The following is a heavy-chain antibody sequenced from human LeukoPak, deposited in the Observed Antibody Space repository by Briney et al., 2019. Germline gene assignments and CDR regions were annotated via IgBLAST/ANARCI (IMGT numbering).Heavy chain of an antibody. CDR3: ARALRQQLDKLYYFDY. D-gene: IGHD6-13*01. V-gene: IGHV3-30*14. CDR2: ISSFVPPI. Sequence: PGGSLRLSCAASGFSFNTYTMHWVRQTPGKGLEWVAFISSFVPPISYADSVKGRFTISRDNSKNTLYLQMNSLRAEDTAVYYCARALRQQLDKLYYFDYWGQGTLVTVSS. J-gene: IGHJ4*02. CDR1: GFSFNTYT.